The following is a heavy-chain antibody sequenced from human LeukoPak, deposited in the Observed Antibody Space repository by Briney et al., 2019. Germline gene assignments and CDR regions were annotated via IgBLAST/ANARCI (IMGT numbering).Heavy chain of an antibody. CDR3: ARTPGITMVRGVIISAFDI. D-gene: IGHD3-10*01. Sequence: KPSETLSLTCTVSGGSISSYYWTWIRQPPGKGLEWIGDIYITGSTNYNPYLKRRVTISVDTSKNQFSLKLSSVTAADTAVYYCARTPGITMVRGVIISAFDIWGQGTMVTVSS. V-gene: IGHV4-59*13. CDR1: GGSISSYY. CDR2: IYITGST. J-gene: IGHJ3*02.